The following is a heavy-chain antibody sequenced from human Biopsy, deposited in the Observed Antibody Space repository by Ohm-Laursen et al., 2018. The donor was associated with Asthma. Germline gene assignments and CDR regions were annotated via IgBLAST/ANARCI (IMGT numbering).Heavy chain of an antibody. V-gene: IGHV1-2*06. CDR2: INPNTGGT. J-gene: IGHJ4*02. D-gene: IGHD3-10*01. CDR3: ARLTYGSGSDYFDY. CDR1: GVSLRNYGLSGYG. Sequence: SSVKVSCKVSGVSLRNYGLSGYGFSWLRQAPGQGLEWMGRINPNTGGTDYAQQFQGRVTMTRDTSISTAYMELNRLTSDDTAVYYCARLTYGSGSDYFDYWGQGALVTVSS.